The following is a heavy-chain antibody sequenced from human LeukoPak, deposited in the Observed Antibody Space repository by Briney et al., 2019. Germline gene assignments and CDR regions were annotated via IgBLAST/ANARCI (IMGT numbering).Heavy chain of an antibody. CDR2: ISYSGST. V-gene: IGHV4-39*01. Sequence: PSETLSLTCTVSGGSISTNNYYWGWIRQPPGKGLEWIGMISYSGSTYYNPSLKNRVTISRETSKNQFSLKVRSVTAADTAVYYCARTTEGGYTYDYFYYYYMDVWGKGTTVTISS. J-gene: IGHJ6*03. D-gene: IGHD5-18*01. CDR3: ARTTEGGYTYDYFYYYYMDV. CDR1: GGSISTNNYY.